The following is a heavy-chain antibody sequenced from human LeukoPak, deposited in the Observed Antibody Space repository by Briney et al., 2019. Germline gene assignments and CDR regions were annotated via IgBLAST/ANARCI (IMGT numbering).Heavy chain of an antibody. V-gene: IGHV3-21*01. J-gene: IGHJ4*02. Sequence: GGSLRLSCAASGFTFSSYSMNWVRQAPGKGLEWVSSISSSSSYIYYADSMKGRFIISRDNAKNSLYLQINSLRAEDTAVYYCARDGGRGYNYGYRDYWGQGTLVTVSS. CDR1: GFTFSSYS. CDR2: ISSSSSYI. D-gene: IGHD5-18*01. CDR3: ARDGGRGYNYGYRDY.